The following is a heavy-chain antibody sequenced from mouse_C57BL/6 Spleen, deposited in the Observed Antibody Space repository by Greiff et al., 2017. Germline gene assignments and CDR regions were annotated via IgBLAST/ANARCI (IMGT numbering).Heavy chain of an antibody. CDR3: ARSGRNYWYFDV. CDR2: IYPGDGDT. CDR1: GYAFSSYW. V-gene: IGHV1-80*01. J-gene: IGHJ1*03. Sequence: VQLQQSGAELVKPGASVKISCKASGYAFSSYWMNWVKQRPGQGLEWIGQIYPGDGDTNYNGKFKGKATLTADKSSSTAYMQLSSLTSEDSAVYVCARSGRNYWYFDVWGTGTTVTVSS. D-gene: IGHD3-1*01.